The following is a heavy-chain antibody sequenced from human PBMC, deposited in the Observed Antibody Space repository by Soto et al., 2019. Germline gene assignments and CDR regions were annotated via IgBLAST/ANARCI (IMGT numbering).Heavy chain of an antibody. CDR3: AKPGFGEEYSYGMDV. D-gene: IGHD3-10*01. J-gene: IGHJ6*02. V-gene: IGHV3-23*01. CDR1: GFTFSSYA. Sequence: PGGSLRLSCAASGFTFSSYAMSWVRQAPGKGLEWVSAISGSGGSTYYADSVKGRFTISRDNSKNTLYLQMNSLRAEDTAVYYCAKPGFGEEYSYGMDVWGQGPTVTVSS. CDR2: ISGSGGST.